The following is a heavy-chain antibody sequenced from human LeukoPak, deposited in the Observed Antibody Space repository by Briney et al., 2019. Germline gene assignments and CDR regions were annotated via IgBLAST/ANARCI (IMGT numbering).Heavy chain of an antibody. J-gene: IGHJ5*02. Sequence: GGSRRLSCEGSGFSFSTSWMTWVRQAPGEGLEWVANMRQDGSVKNYVDSVKGRFTISRDNAKNSLYLQMNSLRLDDTAVYYCARDRGSGFDPWGQGTLVSVSS. CDR2: MRQDGSVK. CDR3: ARDRGSGFDP. V-gene: IGHV3-7*01. CDR1: GFSFSTSW. D-gene: IGHD3-10*01.